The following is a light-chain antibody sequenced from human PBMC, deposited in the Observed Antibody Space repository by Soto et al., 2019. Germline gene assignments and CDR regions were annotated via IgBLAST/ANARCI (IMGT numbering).Light chain of an antibody. CDR2: AAS. V-gene: IGKV1-39*01. Sequence: DIQMTQSPSSLSESAGDRVTITCRASQGISTYLNWYQQKPGKAPKLLIYAASSLQSGVPSRFSGSGSETDFTLTISSLQPEDFATYYCQQSYSSWTFGQGTKVDIK. J-gene: IGKJ1*01. CDR3: QQSYSSWT. CDR1: QGISTY.